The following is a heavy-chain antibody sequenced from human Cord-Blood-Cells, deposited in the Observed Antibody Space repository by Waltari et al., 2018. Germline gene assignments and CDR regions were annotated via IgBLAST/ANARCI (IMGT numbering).Heavy chain of an antibody. CDR1: GGSFSGYY. J-gene: IGHJ3*02. CDR2: INHSGRT. V-gene: IGHV4-34*01. D-gene: IGHD3-22*01. CDR3: ARCDSSGYKEAFDI. Sequence: QVQLQQWGAGLLKPSETLSLTCAVYGGSFSGYYWSWIRQPPGKGLEWIGEINHSGRTNDNPSLKSRVTISVDTSKNQFSLKLSSVTAADTAVYYCARCDSSGYKEAFDIWGQGTMVTVSS.